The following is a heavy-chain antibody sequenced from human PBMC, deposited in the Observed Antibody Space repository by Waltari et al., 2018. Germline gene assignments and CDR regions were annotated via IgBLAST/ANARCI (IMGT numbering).Heavy chain of an antibody. V-gene: IGHV3-9*01. CDR2: ISWNSGSI. J-gene: IGHJ4*02. CDR1: GFTFDDYA. D-gene: IGHD3-9*01. Sequence: EVQLVESGGGLVQPGRSLRLSCAASGFTFDDYAMHWVRQAPGKGLGWVSGISWNSGSIGHADSVKGRFTISRDNAKNSLYLQMNSLRAEDTALYYCAKATAYDILTGYPFDYWGQGTLVTVSS. CDR3: AKATAYDILTGYPFDY.